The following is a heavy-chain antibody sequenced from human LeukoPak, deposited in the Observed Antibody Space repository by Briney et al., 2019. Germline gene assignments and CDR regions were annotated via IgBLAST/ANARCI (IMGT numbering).Heavy chain of an antibody. D-gene: IGHD4-11*01. J-gene: IGHJ6*02. V-gene: IGHV1-3*01. CDR3: ARDRLDSNYYYYYGMDV. Sequence: ASVKVSCKASGYTFTSYAMHWVRQAPGQRLEWMGWINAGNGNTKYSQKFQGGVTITRDTSASTAYMELSSLRSEDTAVYYCARDRLDSNYYYYYGMDVWGQGTTVTVSS. CDR1: GYTFTSYA. CDR2: INAGNGNT.